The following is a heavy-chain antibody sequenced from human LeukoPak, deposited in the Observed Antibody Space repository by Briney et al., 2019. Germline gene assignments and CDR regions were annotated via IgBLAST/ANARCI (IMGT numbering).Heavy chain of an antibody. V-gene: IGHV4-61*08. Sequence: PSETLSLTCTVSGGSISSGGYYWSWIRQHPGKGLEWIGYIYYSGSTNYNPSLKSRVTISVDTSKNQFSLKLSSVTAADTAVYYCARQAIYDSSGYYQYYFDYWGQGTLVTVSS. CDR3: ARQAIYDSSGYYQYYFDY. D-gene: IGHD3-22*01. CDR1: GGSISSGGYY. J-gene: IGHJ4*02. CDR2: IYYSGST.